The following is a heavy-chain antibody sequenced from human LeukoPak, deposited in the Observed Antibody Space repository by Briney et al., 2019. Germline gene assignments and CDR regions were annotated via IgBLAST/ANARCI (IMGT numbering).Heavy chain of an antibody. Sequence: GGSLRLSCPASGFTFRNYAMNWVGQAPGKGLEWVSGISGTGGRINYVSSVRGRFTVSRDNSKNTLYLHMDSLRAEDTAVYYCTKVRGSGPYDNACEYWGPGTLVTVSS. CDR1: GFTFRNYA. V-gene: IGHV3-23*01. J-gene: IGHJ4*02. D-gene: IGHD3-10*01. CDR3: TKVRGSGPYDNACEY. CDR2: ISGTGGRI.